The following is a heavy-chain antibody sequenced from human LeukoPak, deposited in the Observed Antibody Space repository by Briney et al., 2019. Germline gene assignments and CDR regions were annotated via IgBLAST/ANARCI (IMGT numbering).Heavy chain of an antibody. CDR2: ISSSSSYI. CDR3: ARDWANLGAFDI. CDR1: GFTFSSYS. D-gene: IGHD3-16*01. J-gene: IGHJ3*02. Sequence: GGSLRLSCAASGFTFSSYSMNWVRQAPGKGLEWVSSISSSSSYIYYADSVKGRFTISRDKAKNSLYLQMNSLRAEDTAVYYCARDWANLGAFDIWGQGTMVTVSS. V-gene: IGHV3-21*01.